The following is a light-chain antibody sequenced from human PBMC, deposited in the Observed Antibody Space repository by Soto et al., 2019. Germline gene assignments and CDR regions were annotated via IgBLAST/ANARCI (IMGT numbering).Light chain of an antibody. Sequence: EIVLTQSPGTLSLSPGERATLSCRASQSVSGTYLAWYQQKPGRAPRLLIFGASSRATGIPDRFSGSGSGTDFTLTISRLEPEDFAVYYCQQYGSSPQTFGQGTKLEIK. V-gene: IGKV3-20*01. CDR2: GAS. CDR1: QSVSGTY. J-gene: IGKJ2*01. CDR3: QQYGSSPQT.